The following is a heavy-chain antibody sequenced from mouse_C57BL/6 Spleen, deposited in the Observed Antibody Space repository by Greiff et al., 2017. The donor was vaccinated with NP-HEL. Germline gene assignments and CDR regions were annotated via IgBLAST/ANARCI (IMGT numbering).Heavy chain of an antibody. V-gene: IGHV1-26*01. Sequence: EVQLQQSGPELVKPGASVKISCKASGYTFTDYYMNWVKQSHGKSLEWIGDINPNNGGTSYNQKFKGKATLTVDKSSSTAYMELRSLTSEDSAVYYCARWVYGSSHYFDYWGQGTTLTVSS. J-gene: IGHJ2*01. CDR3: ARWVYGSSHYFDY. CDR1: GYTFTDYY. CDR2: INPNNGGT. D-gene: IGHD1-1*01.